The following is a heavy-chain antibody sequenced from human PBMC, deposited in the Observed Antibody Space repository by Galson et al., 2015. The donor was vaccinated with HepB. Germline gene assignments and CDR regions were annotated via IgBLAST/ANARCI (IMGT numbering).Heavy chain of an antibody. CDR2: ISGSGGST. J-gene: IGHJ3*02. CDR1: GFTFSNYA. Sequence: SLRLSCAASGFTFSNYAMSWVRQAPGKGLEWISTISGSGGSTYYADSVKGRFTISRDNSENSLYLQMNSLRAEDTAVYYCARELPPTETNAFDIWGQGTMVTVSS. D-gene: IGHD1-7*01. V-gene: IGHV3-23*01. CDR3: ARELPPTETNAFDI.